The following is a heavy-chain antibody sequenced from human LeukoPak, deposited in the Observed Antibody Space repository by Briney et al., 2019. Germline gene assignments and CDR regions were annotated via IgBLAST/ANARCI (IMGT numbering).Heavy chain of an antibody. V-gene: IGHV1-18*01. CDR2: ISAYNGNT. Sequence: ASVKVSCKASGYTFTSYGISWVRQAPGQGLEWMGWISAYNGNTNYAQKLQGRVTMTRDTSISTAYMELSRLRSDDTAVYYCARAAYYYDSSGYYYNWFDPWGQGTLVTVSS. J-gene: IGHJ5*02. CDR3: ARAAYYYDSSGYYYNWFDP. D-gene: IGHD3-22*01. CDR1: GYTFTSYG.